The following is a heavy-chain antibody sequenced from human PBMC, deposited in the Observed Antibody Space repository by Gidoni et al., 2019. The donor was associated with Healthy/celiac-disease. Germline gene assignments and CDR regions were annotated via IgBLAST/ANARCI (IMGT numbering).Heavy chain of an antibody. CDR3: ARERRQQQPSLPSSYYYYGMDV. J-gene: IGHJ6*02. CDR1: GFTFSSYG. V-gene: IGHV3-33*01. D-gene: IGHD6-13*01. Sequence: QVQLVESGGGVVQPGRFLRLSCAASGFTFSSYGIHWVRQAPGKGLEWLAVIWYDGSNKYYADSVKGRFTISRDNSKNTLYLQMNSLRAEDTAVYYCARERRQQQPSLPSSYYYYGMDVWGQGTTVTVSS. CDR2: IWYDGSNK.